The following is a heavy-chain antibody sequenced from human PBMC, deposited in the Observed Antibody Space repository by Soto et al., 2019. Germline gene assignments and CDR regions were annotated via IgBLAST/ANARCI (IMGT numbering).Heavy chain of an antibody. Sequence: SVKVSCKASGGTFDSYTISWVRQAPGQGLEWMGRIIPILGIANYAQKFQGRVTITADKSTSTAYMELSSLRSEDTAVYYCARAGLTIFGVVIIQSDAFDIWGQGTMVTVSS. V-gene: IGHV1-69*02. CDR2: IIPILGIA. D-gene: IGHD3-3*01. CDR1: GGTFDSYT. CDR3: ARAGLTIFGVVIIQSDAFDI. J-gene: IGHJ3*02.